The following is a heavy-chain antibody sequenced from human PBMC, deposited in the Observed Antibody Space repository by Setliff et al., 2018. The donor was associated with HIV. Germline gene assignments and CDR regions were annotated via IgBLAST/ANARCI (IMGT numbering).Heavy chain of an antibody. CDR3: TGDDNSGSNRFDY. D-gene: IGHD3-10*01. V-gene: IGHV4-4*08. CDR2: IYPIGSTDYPSGNT. Sequence: PSETLSLTCTVSGGSISRYSWGWIRQSPGKGLEWMGYIYPIGSTDYPSGNTDYNPSFRSRVSLSLDTSKNQFSRKLTSVTAADAAFSSCTGDDNSGSNRFDYWGQGTPVTVSS. J-gene: IGHJ4*02. CDR1: GGSISRYS.